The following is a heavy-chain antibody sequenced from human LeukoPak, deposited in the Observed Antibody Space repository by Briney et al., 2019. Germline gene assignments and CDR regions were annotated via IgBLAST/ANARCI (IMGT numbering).Heavy chain of an antibody. CDR2: INRDGSTT. D-gene: IGHD3-10*01. Sequence: GGSLRLSCAASGFTFSNYWVHWVRQAPGKGLVWVSRINRDGSTTNYADSVKGRFTVSRDNAKNTLNLQMNSLRAEETAVYYCARDRKSGESSEIDFWGQGTLVTVSS. CDR3: ARDRKSGESSEIDF. V-gene: IGHV3-74*01. J-gene: IGHJ4*02. CDR1: GFTFSNYW.